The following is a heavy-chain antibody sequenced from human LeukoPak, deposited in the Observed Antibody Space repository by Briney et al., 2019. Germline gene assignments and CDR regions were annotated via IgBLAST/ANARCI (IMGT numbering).Heavy chain of an antibody. Sequence: SSETLSLTCTVSGGSISSYYWSWIRQPPGKGLEWIGETNHSGSTNYNPSLKSRVTISVDTSKNQFSLKLSSVTAADTAVYYCARGPQDIVVVPAAPFDYWGQGTLVTVSS. CDR2: TNHSGST. V-gene: IGHV4-34*01. J-gene: IGHJ4*02. CDR3: ARGPQDIVVVPAAPFDY. D-gene: IGHD2-2*01. CDR1: GGSISSYY.